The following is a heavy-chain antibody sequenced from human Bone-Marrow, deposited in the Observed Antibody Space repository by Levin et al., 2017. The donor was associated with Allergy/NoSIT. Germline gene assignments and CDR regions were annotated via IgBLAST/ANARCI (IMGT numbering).Heavy chain of an antibody. J-gene: IGHJ6*02. CDR2: ISSSSSYI. Sequence: GGSLRLSCAASGFTFSSYSMNWVRQAPGKGLEWVSSISSSSSYIYYADSVKGRFTISRDNAKNSLYLQMNSLRAGDTAVYYCARVGPGNGVVPAAIPDYYYGMDVWGQGTTVTVSS. CDR3: ARVGPGNGVVPAAIPDYYYGMDV. D-gene: IGHD2-2*01. CDR1: GFTFSSYS. V-gene: IGHV3-21*01.